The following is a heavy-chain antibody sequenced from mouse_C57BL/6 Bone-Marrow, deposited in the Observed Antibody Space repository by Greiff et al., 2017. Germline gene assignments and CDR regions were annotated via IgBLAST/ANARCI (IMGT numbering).Heavy chain of an antibody. Sequence: VQLQQSGAELVKPGASVKLSCTASGFKITDYYMHWVKQSNEQGLEWIGSIDPEAGGTAYAPQFQGKATITEYTSSNTAYMQLSSLTSEDTAVYYCARLSMVTNWIDYWGQGTSVTVSA. J-gene: IGHJ3*01. CDR2: IDPEAGGT. V-gene: IGHV14-2*01. D-gene: IGHD2-2*01. CDR1: GFKITDYY. CDR3: ARLSMVTNWIDY.